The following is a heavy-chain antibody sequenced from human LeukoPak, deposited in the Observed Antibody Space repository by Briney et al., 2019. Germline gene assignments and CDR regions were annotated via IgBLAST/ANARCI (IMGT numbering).Heavy chain of an antibody. Sequence: GGSLRLSCAASRFSFNNRPLSWLRRAPGKGLEWVSSISGTGDSTYYADTVKGWFTISRDNSKNTLYLQMNSLRAEDTAVYYCATGGRGYAFDIWGQGTMVTVSS. CDR2: ISGTGDST. CDR3: ATGGRGYAFDI. V-gene: IGHV3-23*01. D-gene: IGHD1-14*01. CDR1: RFSFNNRP. J-gene: IGHJ3*02.